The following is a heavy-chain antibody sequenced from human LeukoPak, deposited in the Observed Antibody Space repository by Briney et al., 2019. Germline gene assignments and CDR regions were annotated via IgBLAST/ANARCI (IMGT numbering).Heavy chain of an antibody. CDR2: MNPNSGNT. CDR1: GYTFTSYD. Sequence: GASVKVSCKASGYTFTSYDTNWVRQATGQGLEWMGWMNPNSGNTGYAQKFQGRVTMTRNTSISTAYMELSSLRSEDTAVYYCARDPWKVVTSAEGAFDIWGQGTMVTVSS. J-gene: IGHJ3*02. D-gene: IGHD2-21*02. CDR3: ARDPWKVVTSAEGAFDI. V-gene: IGHV1-8*01.